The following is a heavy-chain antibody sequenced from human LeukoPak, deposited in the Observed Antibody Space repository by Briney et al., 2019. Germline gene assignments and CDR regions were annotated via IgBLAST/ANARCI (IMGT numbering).Heavy chain of an antibody. CDR1: GFTCTTYA. V-gene: IGHV3-23*01. D-gene: IGHD6-19*01. Sequence: GGSLTLSCCGYGFTCTTYAMIWVRQAPGKGLEGVSVISGSGSNTYYADSVKGRFTISRDNSKNTLFLQMNSLRPEDTAVYYCARGGSQWLVLSYFDYWGQGTLVTVSS. CDR2: ISGSGSNT. J-gene: IGHJ4*02. CDR3: ARGGSQWLVLSYFDY.